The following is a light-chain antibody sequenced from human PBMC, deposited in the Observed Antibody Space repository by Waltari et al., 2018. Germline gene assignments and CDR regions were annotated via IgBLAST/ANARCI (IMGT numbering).Light chain of an antibody. CDR2: KNN. V-gene: IGLV1-47*01. J-gene: IGLJ3*02. CDR1: TSNIGGND. Sequence: QSVLTKPPSASGSPGQTITISCSGSTSNIGGNDVYWYQHLPGTAPKLLIYKNNRRPSGVSERFSGSKSVTSASLAISGLRSEDEAYYYCATWDDSLSGVFGGGTKLTVL. CDR3: ATWDDSLSGV.